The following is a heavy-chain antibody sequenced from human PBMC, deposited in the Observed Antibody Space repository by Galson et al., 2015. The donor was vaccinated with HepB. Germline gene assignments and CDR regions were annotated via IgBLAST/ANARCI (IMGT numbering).Heavy chain of an antibody. V-gene: IGHV3-74*01. Sequence: SLRLSCAASGFTFSSYWMYWVRQSPGKGLVWVSRINADGSITIYADYVKGRFTISRDNAKNTLYLQMNSLRAEDTAVYYCARGGYYYGSGNRYSYYGMDVWGQGTTVTVSS. CDR2: INADGSIT. D-gene: IGHD3-10*01. CDR1: GFTFSSYW. CDR3: ARGGYYYGSGNRYSYYGMDV. J-gene: IGHJ6*02.